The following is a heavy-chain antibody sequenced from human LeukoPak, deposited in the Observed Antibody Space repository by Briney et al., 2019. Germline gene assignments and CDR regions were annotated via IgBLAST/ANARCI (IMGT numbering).Heavy chain of an antibody. Sequence: GGSLRLSCAASGFTFSSYAMHWVRQAPGKGLEWVAVISYDGSNKYYADSVKGRFTISRDNSKNTLYLQMNSLRAEGTAVYYCARVSGIVATSPDYWGQGTLVTVSS. CDR1: GFTFSSYA. D-gene: IGHD5-12*01. J-gene: IGHJ4*02. CDR2: ISYDGSNK. CDR3: ARVSGIVATSPDY. V-gene: IGHV3-30*04.